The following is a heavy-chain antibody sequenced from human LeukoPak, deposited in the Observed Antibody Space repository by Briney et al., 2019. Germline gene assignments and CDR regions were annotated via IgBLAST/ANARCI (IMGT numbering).Heavy chain of an antibody. V-gene: IGHV1-2*02. J-gene: IGHJ5*02. D-gene: IGHD2-2*01. CDR1: GYTFTNYG. Sequence: ASVKVSCKASGYTFTNYGINWVRQAPGQGLEWMGWINPNSGGTNYAQKFQGRVTMTRDTSISTAYMELSRLRSDDTAVYYCARGDIVVVPAAINWFDPWGQGTLVTVSS. CDR2: INPNSGGT. CDR3: ARGDIVVVPAAINWFDP.